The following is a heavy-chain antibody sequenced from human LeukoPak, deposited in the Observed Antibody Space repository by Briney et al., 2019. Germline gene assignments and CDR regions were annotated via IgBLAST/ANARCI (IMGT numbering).Heavy chain of an antibody. Sequence: AGGSLRLSCAASGFTFSSYWMSWVRQAPGKGLEWVANIKQDGSEKYYVGSVKGRFTISGDNAKNSLYLQMNSLRDEDTAVYYCARDKEAAVDFWSGYYPLWGQGTLVTVSS. CDR1: GFTFSSYW. J-gene: IGHJ4*02. V-gene: IGHV3-7*01. D-gene: IGHD3-3*01. CDR2: IKQDGSEK. CDR3: ARDKEAAVDFWSGYYPL.